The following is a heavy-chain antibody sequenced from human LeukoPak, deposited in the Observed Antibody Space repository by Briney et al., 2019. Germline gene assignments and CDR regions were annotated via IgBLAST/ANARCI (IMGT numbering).Heavy chain of an antibody. D-gene: IGHD3-22*01. CDR2: IWYDGSNK. V-gene: IGHV3-33*01. CDR3: ARGDYYDSSGYSQYFQH. Sequence: GGSLRLSCVASGFTFSNYGMHWVRQAPGKGLEWVAVIWYDGSNKYYADSVKGRFTISRDNSKNTLYLQMNSLRAEDTAVYYCARGDYYDSSGYSQYFQHWGQGTLVTVSS. J-gene: IGHJ1*01. CDR1: GFTFSNYG.